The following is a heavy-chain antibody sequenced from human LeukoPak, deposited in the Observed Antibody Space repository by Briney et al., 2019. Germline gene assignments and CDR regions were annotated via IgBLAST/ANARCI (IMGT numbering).Heavy chain of an antibody. CDR2: IGSSGGST. Sequence: GGSLRLSCAASGFTFSSYAMNWVCQAPGKGLEWVSTIGSSGGSTYYADSVKGRFAISRDNSKNTLYLQINSLRAEDTAVYYCAKDFRDGYNYPFDYWGQGTLVTVSS. D-gene: IGHD5-24*01. CDR1: GFTFSSYA. V-gene: IGHV3-23*01. CDR3: AKDFRDGYNYPFDY. J-gene: IGHJ4*02.